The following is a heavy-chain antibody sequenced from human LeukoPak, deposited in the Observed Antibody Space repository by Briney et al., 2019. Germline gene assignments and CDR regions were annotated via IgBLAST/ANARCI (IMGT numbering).Heavy chain of an antibody. D-gene: IGHD4-23*01. Sequence: SETLSLTCTVSGGSVSSGSYYWSWIRQPPGKGLEWIGYIYYSGSTNYNPSLKSRVTISVDTSKNQFSLKLSSVTAADTAVYYCARGLRWSRDFDYWGQGTLVTVSS. CDR3: ARGLRWSRDFDY. CDR1: GGSVSSGSYY. J-gene: IGHJ4*02. V-gene: IGHV4-61*01. CDR2: IYYSGST.